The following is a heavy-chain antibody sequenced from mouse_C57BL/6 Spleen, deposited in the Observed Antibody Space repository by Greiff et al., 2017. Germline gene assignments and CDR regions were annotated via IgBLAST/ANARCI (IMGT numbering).Heavy chain of an antibody. Sequence: QVHVKQPGTELVKPGASVKLSCKASGYTFTSYWMHWVKQRPGQGLEWIGNINPSNGGTNYNEKFKSKATLTVDKSSSTAYMQLSSLTSEDSAVYYCAREYYYGSSPLGYWGQGTTLTVSS. CDR2: INPSNGGT. CDR3: AREYYYGSSPLGY. V-gene: IGHV1-53*01. J-gene: IGHJ2*01. CDR1: GYTFTSYW. D-gene: IGHD1-1*01.